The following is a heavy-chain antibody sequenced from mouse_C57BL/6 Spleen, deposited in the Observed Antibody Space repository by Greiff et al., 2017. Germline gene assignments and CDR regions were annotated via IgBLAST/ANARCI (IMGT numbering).Heavy chain of an antibody. CDR2: ISSGGSYT. D-gene: IGHD1-1*01. CDR3: ARIPTITTVVARYFDV. Sequence: EVKLMESGGDLVKPGGSLKLSCAASGFTFSSYGMSWVRQTPDKRLEWVATISSGGSYTYYPDSVKGRFTISRDNAKNTRYLQMSSLKSEDTAMYYCARIPTITTVVARYFDVWGTGTTVTVSS. V-gene: IGHV5-6*01. CDR1: GFTFSSYG. J-gene: IGHJ1*03.